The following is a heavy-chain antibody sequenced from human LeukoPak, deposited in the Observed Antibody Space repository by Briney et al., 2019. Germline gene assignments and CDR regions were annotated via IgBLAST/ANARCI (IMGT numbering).Heavy chain of an antibody. CDR2: IIPILGIA. J-gene: IGHJ6*02. CDR3: ARRNYGSGSYKDYHYYYYGMDV. V-gene: IGHV1-69*04. Sequence: SVKVSCKASGGAFSSYAVSWVRQAPGQGLEWMGRIIPILGIANYAQKFQGRVTITADKSTSTAYMEVSSLRSEDTAVDYCARRNYGSGSYKDYHYYYYGMDVWGQGTTVTVSS. D-gene: IGHD3-10*01. CDR1: GGAFSSYA.